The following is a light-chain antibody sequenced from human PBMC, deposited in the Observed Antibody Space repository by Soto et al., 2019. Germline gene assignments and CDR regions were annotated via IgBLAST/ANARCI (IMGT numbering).Light chain of an antibody. CDR2: GAS. J-gene: IGKJ4*01. Sequence: EIVMTQSPATLSLSPGERATLSCGASQGVTSNLAWYQQKPGQAPRLLIYGASTRATGVPARFSGSGSGTEFTLTISSLQSEDFAVYYCQQYHNWVTFGGGTKVEIK. V-gene: IGKV3D-15*01. CDR1: QGVTSN. CDR3: QQYHNWVT.